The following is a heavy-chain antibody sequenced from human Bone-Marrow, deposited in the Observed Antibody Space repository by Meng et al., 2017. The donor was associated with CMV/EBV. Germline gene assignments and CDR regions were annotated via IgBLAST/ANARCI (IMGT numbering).Heavy chain of an antibody. J-gene: IGHJ6*02. V-gene: IGHV1-18*01. D-gene: IGHD2-2*01. CDR3: ARDEEMGPAAQNYYGMDG. Sequence: ASVKVSCKASGYTFTSYGISWVRQAPGQGLEWMGWISAYNGNTNYAQKLQGRVTMTTDTSTSTAYRELRSLRSDDTAVYYCARDEEMGPAAQNYYGMDGWGQGTTVTVSS. CDR2: ISAYNGNT. CDR1: GYTFTSYG.